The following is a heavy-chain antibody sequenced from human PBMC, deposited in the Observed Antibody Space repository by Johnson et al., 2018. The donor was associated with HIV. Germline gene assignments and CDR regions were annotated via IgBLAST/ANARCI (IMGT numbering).Heavy chain of an antibody. V-gene: IGHV3-11*01. CDR1: GFIFSDYY. J-gene: IGHJ3*02. D-gene: IGHD2-15*01. CDR2: ISFSDSTI. Sequence: QVQLVESGGGVVKPGGSLRLSCVASGFIFSDYYMSWIRQAPGKGLEWVSYISFSDSTIYSADSVQGRFTISRDNAKNSLYLQMNSLRAEDTAVYYCARTKDCSGGSCPDGFDIWGQGTMVSVS. CDR3: ARTKDCSGGSCPDGFDI.